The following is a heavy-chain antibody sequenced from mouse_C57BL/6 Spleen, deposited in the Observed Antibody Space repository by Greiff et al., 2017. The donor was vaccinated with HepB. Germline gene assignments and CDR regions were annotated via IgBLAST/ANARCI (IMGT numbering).Heavy chain of an antibody. D-gene: IGHD4-1*01. CDR1: GYTFTSYW. CDR3: AREETGYYFDY. V-gene: IGHV1-55*01. Sequence: VQLQQPGAELVKPGASVKMSCKASGYTFTSYWITWVKQRPGQGLEWIGDISPGSGSTKYNEKFKSKATMTVYTSSSTAYMQLSSLTSEDSAVYYCAREETGYYFDYWGQGPTLTVSS. CDR2: ISPGSGST. J-gene: IGHJ2*01.